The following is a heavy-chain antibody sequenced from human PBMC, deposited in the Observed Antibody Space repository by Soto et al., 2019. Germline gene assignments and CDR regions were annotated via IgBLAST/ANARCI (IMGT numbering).Heavy chain of an antibody. CDR1: GFTFDDYT. V-gene: IGHV3-43*01. Sequence: EVQLVESGGVVGQPGGSLRLSCAASGFTFDDYTMHWVRQAPGKGLEWVSLISWDGGSTYYADSVKGRFTISRDNSKNSLYLQMNSLRTEDTALYYCAKDSDYYDSSGYFDYWGQGTLVTVSS. J-gene: IGHJ4*02. CDR3: AKDSDYYDSSGYFDY. D-gene: IGHD3-22*01. CDR2: ISWDGGST.